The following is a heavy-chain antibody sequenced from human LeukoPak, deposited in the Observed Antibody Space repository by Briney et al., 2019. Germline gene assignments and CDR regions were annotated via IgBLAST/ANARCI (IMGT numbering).Heavy chain of an antibody. D-gene: IGHD2-2*01. J-gene: IGHJ5*02. V-gene: IGHV4-34*01. CDR2: INHIVST. CDR1: GGSFSGYY. Sequence: SQTLSLTCPVDGGSFSGYYCSCIRHPPRNWLEWNGEINHIVSTNYNPSLKTRSPISVDTSKNQFSLKLSSVTAADTAVYYCARGPRTSPRNWFDPWGQGTLVTVSS. CDR3: ARGPRTSPRNWFDP.